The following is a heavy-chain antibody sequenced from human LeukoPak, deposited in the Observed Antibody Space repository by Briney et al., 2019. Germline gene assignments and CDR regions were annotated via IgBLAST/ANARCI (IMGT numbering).Heavy chain of an antibody. D-gene: IGHD3-16*01. J-gene: IGHJ4*02. V-gene: IGHV3-7*01. CDR1: GFSFSGYW. Sequence: GGSLRLSCAASGFSFSGYWMSWVRQAPGKGLEWVANIKQDGSEKYYVDSVKGRFTISRDNAKNSLYLQVNSLRAEDTAVYYCARQRYGGEDYWGQGTLVTVSS. CDR3: ARQRYGGEDY. CDR2: IKQDGSEK.